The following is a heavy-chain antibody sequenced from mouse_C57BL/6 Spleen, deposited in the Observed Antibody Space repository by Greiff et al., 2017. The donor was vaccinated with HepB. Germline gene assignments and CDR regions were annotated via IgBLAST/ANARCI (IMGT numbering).Heavy chain of an antibody. V-gene: IGHV1-15*01. CDR3: TRDTGTRGGFAY. J-gene: IGHJ3*01. CDR1: GYTFTDYE. D-gene: IGHD4-1*01. Sequence: VQLQQSGAELVRPGASVTLSCKASGYTFTDYEMHWVKQTPVHGLEWIGAIDPETGGTAYNQKFKGKAILTADKSSSTAYMELRSLTSEDSAVYYGTRDTGTRGGFAYWGQGTLVTVSA. CDR2: IDPETGGT.